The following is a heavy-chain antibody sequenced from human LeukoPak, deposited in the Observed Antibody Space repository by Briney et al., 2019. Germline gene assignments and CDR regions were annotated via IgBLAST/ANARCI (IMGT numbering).Heavy chain of an antibody. Sequence: SETLSLTCTVSGGSISSGGYYWSWVRQHPGKGLEWMGYIYYSGSTYYNPSLKSRVTISVHTSKKQFSLKLSSVTAADTAVYYCARDRSRNPEVLFDYWGQGTLVTVSS. V-gene: IGHV4-31*03. J-gene: IGHJ4*02. CDR1: GGSISSGGYY. CDR2: IYYSGST. D-gene: IGHD1-14*01. CDR3: ARDRSRNPEVLFDY.